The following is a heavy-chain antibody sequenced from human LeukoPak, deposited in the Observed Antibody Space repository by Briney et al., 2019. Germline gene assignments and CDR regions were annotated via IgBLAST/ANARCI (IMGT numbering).Heavy chain of an antibody. CDR3: ARFNLYGSGSYFNY. D-gene: IGHD3-10*01. J-gene: IGHJ4*02. Sequence: PSETLSLTCTVSGGSISTSNYYWGWIRQPPGKGLEWIGNIFYSGSTYYSPSLKSRVTISLDTSRNQFSLKLSSVTAADTAVYYCARFNLYGSGSYFNYWGQGTLVTVSS. V-gene: IGHV4-39*07. CDR2: IFYSGST. CDR1: GGSISTSNYY.